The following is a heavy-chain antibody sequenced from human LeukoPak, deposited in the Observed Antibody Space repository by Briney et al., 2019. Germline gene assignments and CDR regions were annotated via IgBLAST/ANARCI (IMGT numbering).Heavy chain of an antibody. CDR1: GFTFSSYW. J-gene: IGHJ6*03. D-gene: IGHD5-18*01. V-gene: IGHV3-74*01. CDR2: INSDGSST. CDR3: ARGQIGYSYGYFHYMDV. Sequence: LPGGSLRLSCAASGFTFSSYWMHSVRQAPGKGLVWVSRINSDGSSTSYADSVKGRFTISRDNAKNTLYLQMNSLRAEDTAVYYCARGQIGYSYGYFHYMDVWGKGTTVTISS.